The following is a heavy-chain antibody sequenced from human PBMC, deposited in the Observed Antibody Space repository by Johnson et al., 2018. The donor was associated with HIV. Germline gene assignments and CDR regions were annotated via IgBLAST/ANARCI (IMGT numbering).Heavy chain of an antibody. V-gene: IGHV3-7*01. CDR1: GFIFSSYW. D-gene: IGHD3-10*01. CDR2: INQDGGEK. CDR3: ARRLWFGELSPPDAFDI. J-gene: IGHJ3*02. Sequence: QLVESGGGLVQPGGSLRLSCAASGFIFSSYWMSWVRQAPGKGLEWVANINQDGGEKHYVDSVKGRFTITRDNAKKSLYLQMNSLRAEETAVYYCARRLWFGELSPPDAFDIWGQGTMVTVSS.